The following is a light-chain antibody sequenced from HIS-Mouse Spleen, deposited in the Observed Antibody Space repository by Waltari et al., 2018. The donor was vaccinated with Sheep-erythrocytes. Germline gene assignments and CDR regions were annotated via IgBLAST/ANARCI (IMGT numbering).Light chain of an antibody. J-gene: IGLJ1*01. Sequence: QSALTQPRPVSGSPGQSVTISCTGTSSVVGGYNYVSWYQQHPGKAPKLMIYALIKRPAGVPDRFSGSKSGNTASLTISELQAEDEADYYCCSYAGSYNHVFATGTKVTVL. CDR2: ALI. CDR1: SSVVGGYNY. CDR3: CSYAGSYNHV. V-gene: IGLV2-11*01.